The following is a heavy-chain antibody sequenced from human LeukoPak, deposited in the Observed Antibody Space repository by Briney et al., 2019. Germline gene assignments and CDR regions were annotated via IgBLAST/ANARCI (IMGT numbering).Heavy chain of an antibody. Sequence: GGSLRLSCAASGFTFTSYGMHWVRQAPGKGLEWVAVISYDGSNKYYADSVKGRFTISRDNSKNTLYLQMNSLRAEDTAVYYCAKGPLLWDWGRGTLVTVSS. CDR3: AKGPLLWD. CDR2: ISYDGSNK. D-gene: IGHD2/OR15-2a*01. V-gene: IGHV3-30*18. CDR1: GFTFTSYG. J-gene: IGHJ4*02.